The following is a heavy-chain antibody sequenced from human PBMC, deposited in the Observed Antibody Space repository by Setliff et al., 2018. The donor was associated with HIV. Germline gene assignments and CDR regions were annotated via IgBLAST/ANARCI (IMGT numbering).Heavy chain of an antibody. Sequence: GGSLRLSCAASGFMFIGHGMTWVRQVPGKGLEWVSGINWNGVRTGSADSVKGRFTISRDNAKNALYLQMDSLRAEDTAIYYCARGGPYSSSSDTYDFWGQGTLVTVSS. D-gene: IGHD6-6*01. J-gene: IGHJ4*02. V-gene: IGHV3-20*04. CDR3: ARGGPYSSSSDTYDF. CDR1: GFMFIGHG. CDR2: INWNGVRT.